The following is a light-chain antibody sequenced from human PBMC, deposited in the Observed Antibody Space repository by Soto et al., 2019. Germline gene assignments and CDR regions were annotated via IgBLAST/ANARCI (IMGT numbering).Light chain of an antibody. CDR3: SSYTTTSPLVL. CDR2: EVS. Sequence: QSVLTQPASVSGSPGQSITISCTGTSGDVGGYNFVSWYQQHPGKAPKLIIYEVSNRPSGVSNRFSGSKSGNSASLTISGLQPEDEADYYCSSYTTTSPLVLFGGGTKLTVL. CDR1: SGDVGGYNF. V-gene: IGLV2-14*01. J-gene: IGLJ2*01.